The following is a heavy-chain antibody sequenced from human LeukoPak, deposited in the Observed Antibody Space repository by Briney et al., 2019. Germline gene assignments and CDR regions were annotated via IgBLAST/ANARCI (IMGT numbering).Heavy chain of an antibody. Sequence: PGGSLRLSCAASGFTFSNYAMSWVRQAPGKGLEWVSFITSSGNTMYYADSVKGRFTIPRDNAKNSLYLQMNSLRADDTAVYYCARLRSKYWFDPWGQGTLVTVSS. CDR3: ARLRSKYWFDP. D-gene: IGHD4-11*01. CDR2: ITSSGNTM. J-gene: IGHJ5*02. V-gene: IGHV3-48*03. CDR1: GFTFSNYA.